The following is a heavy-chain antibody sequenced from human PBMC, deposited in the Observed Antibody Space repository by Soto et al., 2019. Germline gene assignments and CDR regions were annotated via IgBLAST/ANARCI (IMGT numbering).Heavy chain of an antibody. CDR3: AKDIISGSSYYFYGMDV. Sequence: GGSLRLSCAASGFTFSSYGMHWVRQAPGKGLEWLAVISYDGTNEYYADSVKGRFTISRDNSKNTLYLQINSLRAEDSAVYHCAKDIISGSSYYFYGMDVWGHGTTVTVSS. V-gene: IGHV3-30*18. D-gene: IGHD3-22*01. J-gene: IGHJ6*02. CDR2: ISYDGTNE. CDR1: GFTFSSYG.